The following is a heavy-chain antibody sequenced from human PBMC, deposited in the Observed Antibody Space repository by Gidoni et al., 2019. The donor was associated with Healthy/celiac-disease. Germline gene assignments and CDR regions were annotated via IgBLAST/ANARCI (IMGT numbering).Heavy chain of an antibody. V-gene: IGHV3-30*01. CDR3: ARDALDCSGGSCQRPNWFDP. CDR1: GFPSSSYA. Sequence: QVQLLESGGGVVHPGRSLRLSSAASGFPSSSYAMPWVRQAPGKGLEWVAVISYDGSNKYYADSVKGRFTISRDKSKNTLYLQMNSLRAEDTAVYYCARDALDCSGGSCQRPNWFDPWGQGTLVTVSS. J-gene: IGHJ5*02. D-gene: IGHD2-15*01. CDR2: ISYDGSNK.